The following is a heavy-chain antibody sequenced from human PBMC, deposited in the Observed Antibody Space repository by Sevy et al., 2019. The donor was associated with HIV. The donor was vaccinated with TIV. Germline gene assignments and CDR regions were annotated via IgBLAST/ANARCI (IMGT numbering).Heavy chain of an antibody. Sequence: GGSLRLSCEASGFTFSSYNMNWVRQAPGKGLEWVSSISISSSYIYYADSLKGRFTISRDNSKNTLYLQMNSLRAEDTDVYYCARVGFDSSGYYNRGGYFDYWGQGTLVTVSS. CDR2: ISISSSYI. CDR3: ARVGFDSSGYYNRGGYFDY. D-gene: IGHD3-22*01. J-gene: IGHJ4*02. V-gene: IGHV3-21*04. CDR1: GFTFSSYN.